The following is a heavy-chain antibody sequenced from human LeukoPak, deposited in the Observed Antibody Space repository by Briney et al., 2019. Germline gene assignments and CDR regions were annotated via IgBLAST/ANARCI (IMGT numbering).Heavy chain of an antibody. CDR3: ARHTTPADWYFDL. CDR1: GASMTNLY. J-gene: IGHJ2*01. Sequence: SETLSLTCSVSGASMTNLYWSWIRQAPGKRLEWMGYIYYRGATSYNPSLESLVSLSVGTSKNQFSLNLTSMTAADTAIYYCARHTTPADWYFDLWGPGARVTVSS. V-gene: IGHV4-59*08. D-gene: IGHD1-26*01. CDR2: IYYRGAT.